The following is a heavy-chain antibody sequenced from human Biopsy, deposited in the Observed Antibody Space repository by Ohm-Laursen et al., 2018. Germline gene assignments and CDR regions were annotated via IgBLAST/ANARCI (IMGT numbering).Heavy chain of an antibody. CDR1: GFTFSSYG. CDR2: ISNDGDIK. Sequence: SLRLSCAATGFTFSSYGMHWVRQAPGKGLEWVSLISNDGDIKYSADSVKGRFTISRDSSKNTLYLQMNSLRVEDTAVYYCARGPSGVATIGRGQGTLVTVSS. J-gene: IGHJ4*02. D-gene: IGHD5-24*01. V-gene: IGHV3-33*08. CDR3: ARGPSGVATIG.